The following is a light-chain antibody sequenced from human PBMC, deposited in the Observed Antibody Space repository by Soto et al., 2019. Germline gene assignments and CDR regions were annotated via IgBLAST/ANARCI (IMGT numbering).Light chain of an antibody. CDR2: GAS. CDR1: QSVSSSY. V-gene: IGKV3-20*01. J-gene: IGKJ2*01. CDR3: QQYASSSYP. Sequence: EIVLTQSPGTLSLSPGDRATLSCRTSQSVSSSYSAWYQQKPGQAPRLLIYGASRRATGIPDRFSGSGSGTDFTLTISRLEPEDFAVYFCQQYASSSYPFGQGTKLEIK.